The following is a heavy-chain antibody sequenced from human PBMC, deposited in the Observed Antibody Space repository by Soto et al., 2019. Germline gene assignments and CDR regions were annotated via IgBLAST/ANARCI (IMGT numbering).Heavy chain of an antibody. CDR1: GGTFSSSA. D-gene: IGHD6-19*01. Sequence: QVQLVQSGAEMREPGSSVKVSCKASGGTFSSSAINWLRQAPGQGPEWMGGIIPTFGKANYIEKFRGRVTITADKSTSTAYMEVSSLTSEDTAMYFCARSETAGHRGFDIWGQGTLVTVSS. CDR3: ARSETAGHRGFDI. J-gene: IGHJ3*02. V-gene: IGHV1-69*06. CDR2: IIPTFGKA.